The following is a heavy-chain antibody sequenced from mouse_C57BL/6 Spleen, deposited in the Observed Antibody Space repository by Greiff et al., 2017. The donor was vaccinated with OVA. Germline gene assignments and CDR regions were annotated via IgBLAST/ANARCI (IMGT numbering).Heavy chain of an antibody. Sequence: QVQLKESGAELVRPGASVTLSCKASGYTFTDYEMHWVKQTPVHGLEWIGAIDPETGGTAYNQKFKGKAILTADKSSSTAYMELRSLTSEDSAVYYCTLLWSPYAMDYWGQGTSVTVSS. CDR1: GYTFTDYE. V-gene: IGHV1-15*01. J-gene: IGHJ4*01. D-gene: IGHD2-10*01. CDR3: TLLWSPYAMDY. CDR2: IDPETGGT.